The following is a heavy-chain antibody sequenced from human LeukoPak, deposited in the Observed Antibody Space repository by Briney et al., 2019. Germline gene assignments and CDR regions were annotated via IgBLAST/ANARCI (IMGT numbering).Heavy chain of an antibody. Sequence: GGSLRLSRGASGFTLSNHWMSWVRQAPGKGPEWVANIKQDESKTYYVDTVKGRFTISRDNAKNSLYLQINSLRAEDTAVYYCARETSLYCTGNDCYWAFDRWGQGTLVTVSS. D-gene: IGHD2-21*02. J-gene: IGHJ5*02. CDR1: GFTLSNHW. CDR2: IKQDESKT. V-gene: IGHV3-7*01. CDR3: ARETSLYCTGNDCYWAFDR.